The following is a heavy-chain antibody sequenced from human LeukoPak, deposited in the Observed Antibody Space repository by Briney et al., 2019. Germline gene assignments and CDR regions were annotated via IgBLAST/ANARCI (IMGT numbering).Heavy chain of an antibody. D-gene: IGHD3-10*01. V-gene: IGHV4-34*01. J-gene: IGHJ4*02. CDR3: ARGRTPLYYYGSGSFYDY. Sequence: SETLSLTCAVYGGSFSGYYWSWIRQPPGKGLEWIGEINHSGSTSYNPSLKSRVTISVDASKNQFSLKLSSVTAADTAVYYCARGRTPLYYYGSGSFYDYWGQGTLVTVSS. CDR2: INHSGST. CDR1: GGSFSGYY.